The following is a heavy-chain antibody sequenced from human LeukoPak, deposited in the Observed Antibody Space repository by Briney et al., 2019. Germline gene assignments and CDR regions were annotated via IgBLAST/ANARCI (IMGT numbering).Heavy chain of an antibody. CDR2: IDPNSGGT. Sequence: GASVKVSCKASGYTFTSYDINWVRQAPGQGPEWMGRIDPNSGGTNSAQKFQARVTLTRDTSIATVYMELSSLRSNDTAVYYCARDQARTTTWYLYMNYWGQGTLVTVSS. CDR1: GYTFTSYD. J-gene: IGHJ4*02. CDR3: ARDQARTTTWYLYMNY. D-gene: IGHD3/OR15-3a*01. V-gene: IGHV1-2*06.